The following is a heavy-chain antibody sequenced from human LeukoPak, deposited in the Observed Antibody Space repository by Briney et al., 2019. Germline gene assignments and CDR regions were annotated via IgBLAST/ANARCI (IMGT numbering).Heavy chain of an antibody. CDR3: ARGCSTSCPVDY. D-gene: IGHD2-2*01. CDR1: GGSISSYY. CDR2: IYYSGST. J-gene: IGHJ4*02. V-gene: IGHV4-59*01. Sequence: SETLSLTCTVSGGSISSYYWSWIRHPPGKGLEWLGYIYYSGSTNYNPSLKSRVTISVDTSKNQFSLKLSCVSAADTAVYYCARGCSTSCPVDYWGQGTLVTVSS.